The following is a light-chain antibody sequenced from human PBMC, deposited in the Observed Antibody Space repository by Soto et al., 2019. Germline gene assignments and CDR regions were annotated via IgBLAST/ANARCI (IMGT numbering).Light chain of an antibody. CDR3: SSYTSSSALEV. V-gene: IGLV2-14*01. Sequence: QSALTQPASVSGSPGQSITISCTGTSSDVGDYNFVSWYQQHPGKVPKLVVYEVSSRPSGVSNRFSGSKSGNTASLTISGLQAEDEADYYCSSYTSSSALEVFGGGTQLTVL. J-gene: IGLJ2*01. CDR2: EVS. CDR1: SSDVGDYNF.